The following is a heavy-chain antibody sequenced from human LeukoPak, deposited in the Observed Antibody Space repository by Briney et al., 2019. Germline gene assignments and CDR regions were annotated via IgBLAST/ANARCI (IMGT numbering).Heavy chain of an antibody. CDR1: GYTFTSYG. V-gene: IGHV1-18*01. J-gene: IGHJ4*02. Sequence: ASVKVSCKASGYTFTSYGITWVRQAPGQGLEWMGWISGYSANTNYAQRLQGRVTMTTDTSTSTVYMEVRSLRSDDTAVYYCARVVYCSGGSCYVFDYWGQGTLVTVSS. CDR2: ISGYSANT. D-gene: IGHD2-15*01. CDR3: ARVVYCSGGSCYVFDY.